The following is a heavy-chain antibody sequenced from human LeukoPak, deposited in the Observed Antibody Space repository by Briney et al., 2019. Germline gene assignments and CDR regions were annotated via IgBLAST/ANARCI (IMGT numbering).Heavy chain of an antibody. D-gene: IGHD6-19*01. CDR2: ISDSGGGS. Sequence: PGGSLRLSCAASGFTFSSYAMTWVRQAPGRGLEWVSGISDSGGGSYYADSVKGRFTISRENSKSMLYLQMNSLRADDTAVYCCAKHSGTRGWYNDYWGQGTLVTVSS. J-gene: IGHJ4*02. CDR1: GFTFSSYA. V-gene: IGHV3-23*01. CDR3: AKHSGTRGWYNDY.